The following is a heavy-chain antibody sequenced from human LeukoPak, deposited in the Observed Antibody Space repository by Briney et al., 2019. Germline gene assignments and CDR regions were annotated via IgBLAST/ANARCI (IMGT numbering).Heavy chain of an antibody. CDR2: IYHSGST. CDR3: ARGRVAYSAYYFDY. J-gene: IGHJ4*02. CDR1: GYSISSGYY. D-gene: IGHD2-15*01. V-gene: IGHV4-38-2*01. Sequence: SETLSLTCAVSGYSISSGYYWGWIRQPPGKGLEWIGSIYHSGSTYYKPSLKSRVTISVDTSTNQFSLRLRSVTAADTAVYYCARGRVAYSAYYFDYWGRGTLVTVSS.